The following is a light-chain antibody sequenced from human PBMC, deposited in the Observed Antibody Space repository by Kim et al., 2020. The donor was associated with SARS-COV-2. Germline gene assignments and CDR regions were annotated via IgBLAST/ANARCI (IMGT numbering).Light chain of an antibody. CDR1: QSVSSN. CDR2: GAS. V-gene: IGKV3-15*01. Sequence: EIVMTQSPANLSVSPGERATLSCRASQSVSSNLAWYQQKPGQAPRLLIYGASTRATGIPARFSGSGSGTEFTLTISSLQSEDFAVYYCQQYNIWPRLFGGGTKVEIK. CDR3: QQYNIWPRL. J-gene: IGKJ4*02.